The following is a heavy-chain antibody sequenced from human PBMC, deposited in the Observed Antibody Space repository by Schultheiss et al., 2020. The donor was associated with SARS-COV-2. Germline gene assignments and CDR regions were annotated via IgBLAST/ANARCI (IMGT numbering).Heavy chain of an antibody. V-gene: IGHV3-74*01. CDR3: ARSSATNAYGYYYGMDV. D-gene: IGHD4-17*01. J-gene: IGHJ6*02. Sequence: GGSLRLSCAASGFTFDDYAMHWVRQAPGKGLVWVSRINSDGSSTRYADSVKGRFTISRDNAKNTLYLQMNSLRAEDTAVYYCARSSATNAYGYYYGMDVWGQGTTVTVSS. CDR2: INSDGSST. CDR1: GFTFDDYA.